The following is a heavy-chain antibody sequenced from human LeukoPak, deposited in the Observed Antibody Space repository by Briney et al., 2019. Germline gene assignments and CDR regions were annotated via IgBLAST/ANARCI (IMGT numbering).Heavy chain of an antibody. J-gene: IGHJ4*02. V-gene: IGHV3-21*01. CDR1: VFTFSSYS. CDR2: ISSSSSYI. Sequence: PGGSLRLSCAASVFTFSSYSMNWVRQAPGKGLVGVSSISSSSSYIYYADSVKGRFPISRDNAKNSLYQQQNSQRAEEAAVFYCARVRVVRGYFDYWGQGTLVTVSS. CDR3: ARVRVVRGYFDY. D-gene: IGHD2-15*01.